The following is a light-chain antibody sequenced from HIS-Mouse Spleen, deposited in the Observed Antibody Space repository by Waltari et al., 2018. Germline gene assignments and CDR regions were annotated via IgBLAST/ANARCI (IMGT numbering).Light chain of an antibody. CDR3: QQRSNWPPIT. CDR1: QSVSSY. V-gene: IGKV3-11*01. CDR2: DAS. Sequence: EIVLTQSPATLSLSPGERANLSCRASQSVSSYLAWYQQKPGQAPRLLSYDASNRATGIPARFSGSGSGTDVTLTISSLEPEDFAVYYCQQRSNWPPITFGQGTRLEIK. J-gene: IGKJ5*01.